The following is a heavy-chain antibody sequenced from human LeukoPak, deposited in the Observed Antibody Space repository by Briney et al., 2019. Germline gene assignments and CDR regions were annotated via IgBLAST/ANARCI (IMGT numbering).Heavy chain of an antibody. J-gene: IGHJ4*02. CDR2: IYYSGST. V-gene: IGHV4-59*12. Sequence: PSETLSLTCTVSGGSISSYYWSWIRQPPGKGLEWIGYIYYSGSTNYNPSLKSRVTISVDTSKNQFSLKLSSVTAADTAVYYCARGIRSSSVGLDYWGQGTLVTVSS. CDR1: GGSISSYY. D-gene: IGHD6-6*01. CDR3: ARGIRSSSVGLDY.